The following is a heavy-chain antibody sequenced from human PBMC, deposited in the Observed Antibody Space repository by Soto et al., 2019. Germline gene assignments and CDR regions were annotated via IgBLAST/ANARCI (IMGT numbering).Heavy chain of an antibody. J-gene: IGHJ6*02. CDR2: ISGTGGGT. CDR3: AKDRTVYYDFWSGPPSLDV. V-gene: IGHV3-23*01. Sequence: GASLRLSCAASGFTFRTYAMNWVRQAPGKGLEWVSGISGTGGGTYYAGSVKGRFTISRDNSKNTLYLQMNSLRAEDTAVYYCAKDRTVYYDFWSGPPSLDVWGQGTTVTVSS. D-gene: IGHD3-3*01. CDR1: GFTFRTYA.